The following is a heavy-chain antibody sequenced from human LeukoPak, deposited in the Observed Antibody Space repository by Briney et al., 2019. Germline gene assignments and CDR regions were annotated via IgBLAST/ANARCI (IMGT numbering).Heavy chain of an antibody. CDR1: GFTVSSNY. CDR3: ARAQGYYYGMDV. Sequence: GGSLRLSCAASGFTVSSNYMSWVRQAPGKGLEWVSIIYSGGSTYYADSVKGRFTISRDNSKNTLFLQMNSLRAEDRAVYYCARAQGYYYGMDVWGQGTLVTVSS. CDR2: IYSGGST. V-gene: IGHV3-53*01. J-gene: IGHJ6*02.